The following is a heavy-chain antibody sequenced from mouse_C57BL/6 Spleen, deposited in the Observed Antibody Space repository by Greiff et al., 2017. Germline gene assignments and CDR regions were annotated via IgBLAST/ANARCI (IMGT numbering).Heavy chain of an antibody. J-gene: IGHJ2*01. CDR1: GYTFTDYY. D-gene: IGHD1-1*01. CDR3: ARGVITTVVAFDY. Sequence: VQLQQSGPELVKPGASVKISCKASGYTFTDYYMNWVKQSHGKSLEWIGDINPNNGGTSYNQKFKGKATLTVDKSSSTAYMELRSLTSEDSAVYYCARGVITTVVAFDYWGQGTTLTVSS. CDR2: INPNNGGT. V-gene: IGHV1-26*01.